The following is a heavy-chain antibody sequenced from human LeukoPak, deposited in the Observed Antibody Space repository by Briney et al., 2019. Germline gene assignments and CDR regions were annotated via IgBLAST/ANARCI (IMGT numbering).Heavy chain of an antibody. CDR1: GYTFTSYY. J-gene: IGHJ6*03. CDR3: ARGGLLDFWSGYFRYYYYYYMDV. D-gene: IGHD3-3*01. Sequence: ASVKVSCKASGYTFTSYYMHWVRQAPGQGLEWMGIINPSGGSTSYAQKFQGRVTMTRDMSTSTVYMELSSLRSEDTAVYYCARGGLLDFWSGYFRYYYYYYMDVWGKGTTVTVSS. V-gene: IGHV1-46*01. CDR2: INPSGGST.